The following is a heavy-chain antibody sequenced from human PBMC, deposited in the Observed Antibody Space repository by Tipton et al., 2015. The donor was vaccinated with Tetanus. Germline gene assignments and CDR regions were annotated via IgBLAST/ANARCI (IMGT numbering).Heavy chain of an antibody. D-gene: IGHD3-10*01. CDR1: GFTFSSYG. CDR2: IWYDGSNK. J-gene: IGHJ5*02. Sequence: SLRLSCAASGFTFSSYGMHWVRQAPGKGLEWVAVIWYDGSNKYYADSVKGRFTISRDNSKNTLYLQMNSLRDEDTAVYYCARDRGYYGSGSYYNVRTTNWLDPWGHGTLVTVPS. V-gene: IGHV3-33*01. CDR3: ARDRGYYGSGSYYNVRTTNWLDP.